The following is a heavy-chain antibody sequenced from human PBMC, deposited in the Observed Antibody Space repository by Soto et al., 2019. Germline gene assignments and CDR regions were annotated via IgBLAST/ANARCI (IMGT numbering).Heavy chain of an antibody. V-gene: IGHV3-7*01. CDR1: GFTFSSYW. CDR3: ARGVTTGVDAFDM. D-gene: IGHD3-3*01. Sequence: EVQLVESGGGLVQPGGSLRLSCAASGFTFSSYWMTWVRQAPGKGLEWVANINPDGSEKYYVDSVKGRFTISRDNAKNSLYLQMDSPRAEDTVVYYCARGVTTGVDAFDMWGQGTMVTVSS. CDR2: INPDGSEK. J-gene: IGHJ3*02.